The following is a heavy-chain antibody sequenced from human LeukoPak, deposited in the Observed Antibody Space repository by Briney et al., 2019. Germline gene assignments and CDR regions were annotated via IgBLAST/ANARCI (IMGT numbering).Heavy chain of an antibody. V-gene: IGHV3-48*04. Sequence: GGSLRLSCSASGFTFSDYSMNWVRQAPGKGLEWVAYIKSNIYYADSAKGRFTISRDNANNLLFLYMSSLTAEDTAVYYCARDDTSSWYQEFWGQGTLVTVSS. CDR3: ARDDTSSWYQEF. J-gene: IGHJ4*02. CDR2: IKSNI. D-gene: IGHD6-13*01. CDR1: GFTFSDYS.